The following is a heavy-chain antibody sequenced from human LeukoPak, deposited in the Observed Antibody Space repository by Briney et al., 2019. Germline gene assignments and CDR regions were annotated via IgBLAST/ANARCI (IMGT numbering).Heavy chain of an antibody. CDR1: GYTFTGYW. J-gene: IGHJ4*02. V-gene: IGHV1-46*01. CDR3: ARDERWIQFNY. Sequence: GASVKVSCKAFGYTFTGYWMHWVRQAPGQGPEWMGVISPSGGSTIYAQKFKGRVTLTRDMSTSTDYLELSSLRSEDTAVYYCARDERWIQFNYWGQGTLVTVSS. CDR2: ISPSGGST. D-gene: IGHD5-18*01.